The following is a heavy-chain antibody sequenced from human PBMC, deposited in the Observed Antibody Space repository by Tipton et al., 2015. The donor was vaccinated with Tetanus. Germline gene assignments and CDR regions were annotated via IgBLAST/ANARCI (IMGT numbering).Heavy chain of an antibody. CDR1: GGSLNTFY. V-gene: IGHV4-4*07. J-gene: IGHJ6*02. Sequence: LRLSCTVSGGSLNTFYWNWIRQPAGKGLEWIGRVYSSGSTNYNPSLKSRVTMSIDASKNQFSLGLTSVTAADTAVCYCARDFRERSGTYYSYYYTMDVWGQGTTVTVSS. CDR2: VYSSGST. D-gene: IGHD1-26*01. CDR3: ARDFRERSGTYYSYYYTMDV.